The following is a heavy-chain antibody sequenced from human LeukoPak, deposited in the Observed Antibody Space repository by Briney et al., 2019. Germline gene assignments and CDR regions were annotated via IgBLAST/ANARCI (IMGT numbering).Heavy chain of an antibody. D-gene: IGHD4-17*01. J-gene: IGHJ4*02. CDR1: GGTCSSDA. V-gene: IGHV1-69*13. Sequence: ASAMVSCKASGGTCSSDAISWVRQAAGQWLEWMGWIIPIFGTANYAQKFQGRVTITADESTSTAYMELSSLRSEDTAVYYCARSDPNYGDYPKSAFDYWGQGTLVTVSS. CDR2: IIPIFGTA. CDR3: ARSDPNYGDYPKSAFDY.